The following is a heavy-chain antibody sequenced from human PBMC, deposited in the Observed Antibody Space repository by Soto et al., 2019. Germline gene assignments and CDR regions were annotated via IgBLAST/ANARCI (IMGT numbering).Heavy chain of an antibody. J-gene: IGHJ4*02. CDR1: GFTFSTYG. D-gene: IGHD2-2*02. Sequence: GGSLRLSCAASGFTFSTYGMHCVRQAPGKGLEWVAVISYDGLSKYYTDSVKGRFTIPRDNSESTLYLQMDSLRAEDTAVYYCAKDQWTLIYCGSNRCYTEFDYWGQGTLVTVSS. CDR3: AKDQWTLIYCGSNRCYTEFDY. CDR2: ISYDGLSK. V-gene: IGHV3-30*18.